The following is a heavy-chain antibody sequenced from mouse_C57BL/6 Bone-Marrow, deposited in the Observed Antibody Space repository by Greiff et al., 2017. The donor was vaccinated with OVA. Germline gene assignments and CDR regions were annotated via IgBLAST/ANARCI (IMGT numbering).Heavy chain of an antibody. CDR1: GYAFTNSL. V-gene: IGHV1-54*01. J-gene: IGHJ2*01. CDR3: ARGPYYYGSSPFDY. D-gene: IGHD1-1*01. CDR2: INPGSGGT. Sequence: QVQLQQSGAELVRPGTSVKVSCKASGYAFTNSLIEWVKQRPGQGLEWIGVINPGSGGTNYNEKFKGKATLTADKSSSTAYMQLSSLTSEDSAVCFCARGPYYYGSSPFDYWGQGTTLTVSS.